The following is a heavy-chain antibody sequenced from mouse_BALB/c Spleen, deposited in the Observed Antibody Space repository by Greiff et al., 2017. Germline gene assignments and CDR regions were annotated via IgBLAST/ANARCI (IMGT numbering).Heavy chain of an antibody. D-gene: IGHD2-1*01. J-gene: IGHJ4*01. V-gene: IGHV14-1*02. CDR3: ATWGGNYGAMDY. CDR1: GFNIKDYY. Sequence: EVQLQQSGAELVRPGALVKLSCKASGFNIKDYYMHWVKQRPEQGLEWIGWIDPENGNTIYDPKFQGKASITADTSSNTAYLQLSSLTSEDTAVYYCATWGGNYGAMDYWGQGTSVTVSS. CDR2: IDPENGNT.